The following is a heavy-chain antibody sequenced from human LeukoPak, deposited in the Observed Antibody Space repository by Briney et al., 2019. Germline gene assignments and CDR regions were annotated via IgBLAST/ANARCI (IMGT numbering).Heavy chain of an antibody. CDR3: AGDFDY. CDR2: IPYDSSNE. Sequence: GRSLRLSCEASGFTFSLTGMHWVRQAPGKGLEWVAFIPYDSSNEYYADSVKGRFTISRDNSKNMLYLQMNSLRAEDTAVFYCAGDFDYWGQGTLVTVSS. J-gene: IGHJ4*02. V-gene: IGHV3-30*03. CDR1: GFTFSLTG.